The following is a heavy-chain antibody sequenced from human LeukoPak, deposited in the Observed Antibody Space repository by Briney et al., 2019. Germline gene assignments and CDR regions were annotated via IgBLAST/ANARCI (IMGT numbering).Heavy chain of an antibody. CDR3: ARDTSSGWLDY. V-gene: IGHV3-21*01. Sequence: PGGSLRLSCAASGFTFSSYGMNWVRQAPGKGLEWVSSISSSSYIYYADSVKGRFTISRDNAKNSLYLQMNSLRAEDTAVYYCARDTSSGWLDYWGQGTLVTVSS. CDR1: GFTFSSYG. J-gene: IGHJ4*02. CDR2: ISSSSYI. D-gene: IGHD6-19*01.